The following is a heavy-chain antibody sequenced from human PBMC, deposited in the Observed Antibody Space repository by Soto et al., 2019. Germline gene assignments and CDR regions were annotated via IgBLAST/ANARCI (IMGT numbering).Heavy chain of an antibody. J-gene: IGHJ4*02. CDR2: TYYRSKWYN. CDR3: ARRVTTETTGFDY. Sequence: SETLSLTCAISGDSVSSNSAAWNWIRQSPSRGLEWLGRTYYRSKWYNDFAVSVKSRITINADTSKNHFSLQLSSVTPEDTALYYCARRVTTETTGFDYWGQGTLVTVSS. CDR1: GDSVSSNSAA. D-gene: IGHD1-1*01. V-gene: IGHV6-1*01.